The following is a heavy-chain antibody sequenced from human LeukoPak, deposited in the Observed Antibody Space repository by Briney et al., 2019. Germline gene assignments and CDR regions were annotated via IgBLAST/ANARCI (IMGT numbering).Heavy chain of an antibody. Sequence: GSLRLSCAASGFTFNNVWMSWVRQAPGKGLEWVGRIKRKSDGGTSDYPAPVKGRFTISRDDSKNTLYLQMDSLRTEDTAVYYCVTGSRSDWWGAFDIWGQGTMVTVSS. CDR1: GFTFNNVW. V-gene: IGHV3-15*01. J-gene: IGHJ3*02. CDR3: VTGSRSDWWGAFDI. CDR2: IKRKSDGGTS. D-gene: IGHD2-8*02.